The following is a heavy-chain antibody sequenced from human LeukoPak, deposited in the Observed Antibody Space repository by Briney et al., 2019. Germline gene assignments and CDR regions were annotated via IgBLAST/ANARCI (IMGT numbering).Heavy chain of an antibody. Sequence: PGGSLRLSCAASGFTFSSYSMNWVRQAPGKGLEWVSSISSSSSYIYYADSVKGRFTISRDNAKNSLYLQMNSLRAEDTAVYYCARDHAGGYRHYAGNNFDYWGQGTLVTVSS. CDR1: GFTFSSYS. V-gene: IGHV3-21*01. D-gene: IGHD3-22*01. J-gene: IGHJ4*02. CDR2: ISSSSSYI. CDR3: ARDHAGGYRHYAGNNFDY.